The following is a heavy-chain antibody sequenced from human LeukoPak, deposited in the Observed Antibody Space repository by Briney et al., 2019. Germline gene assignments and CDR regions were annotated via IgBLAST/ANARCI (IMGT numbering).Heavy chain of an antibody. J-gene: IGHJ4*02. CDR3: TSRFPGPVGATIVRDY. V-gene: IGHV3-48*01. CDR2: ISGSRSTI. D-gene: IGHD1-26*01. CDR1: GFTFSSYS. Sequence: GGSLRLSCAASGFTFSSYSMNWVRQAPGKGLEWVSYISGSRSTIYYADSVKGRFTISRDNAKNSLYLQMNSLRAEDTAVYYCTSRFPGPVGATIVRDYWGQGTLVTVSS.